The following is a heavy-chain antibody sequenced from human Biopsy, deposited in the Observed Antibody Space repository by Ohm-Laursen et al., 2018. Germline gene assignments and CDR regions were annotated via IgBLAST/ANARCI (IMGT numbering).Heavy chain of an antibody. CDR3: ARDTRWSPYHMDV. CDR1: GFPFSDYY. CDR2: ISSGGTTI. D-gene: IGHD4-23*01. J-gene: IGHJ6*02. Sequence: SLRLPCAASGFPFSDYYMRWIRQASGKGLEWVSYISSGGTTIYYADSVKGRFTISRDNAKNSLYLQMNSLRADDTAAYYCARDTRWSPYHMDVWGQGTTVTVSS. V-gene: IGHV3-11*01.